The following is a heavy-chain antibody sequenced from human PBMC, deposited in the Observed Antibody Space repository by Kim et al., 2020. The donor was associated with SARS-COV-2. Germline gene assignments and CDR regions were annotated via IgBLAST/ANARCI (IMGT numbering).Heavy chain of an antibody. CDR2: IYHSGST. CDR1: GGSISSSNW. J-gene: IGHJ4*01. D-gene: IGHD3-22*01. Sequence: SETLSLTCAVSGGSISSSNWWSWVRQPPGKGLEWIGEIYHSGSTNYNPYLKSRVTISVDQTKNQCSLKLSSVTAAATAVYYCASRVEDSSGYYNFDYWG. V-gene: IGHV4-4*02. CDR3: ASRVEDSSGYYNFDY.